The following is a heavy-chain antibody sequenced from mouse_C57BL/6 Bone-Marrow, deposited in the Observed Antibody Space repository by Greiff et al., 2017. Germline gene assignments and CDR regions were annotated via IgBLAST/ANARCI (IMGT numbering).Heavy chain of an antibody. CDR1: GYTFTDYE. Sequence: VQLVESGAELVRPGASVTLSCKASGYTFTDYEMHWVKQTPVHGLEWIGAIDPETGGTAYNQKFKGKAILTADKSSSTAYMELRSLTSEDSAVYYCTRSNYSFFDYWGQGTTLTVSS. D-gene: IGHD2-12*01. J-gene: IGHJ2*01. CDR3: TRSNYSFFDY. V-gene: IGHV1-15*01. CDR2: IDPETGGT.